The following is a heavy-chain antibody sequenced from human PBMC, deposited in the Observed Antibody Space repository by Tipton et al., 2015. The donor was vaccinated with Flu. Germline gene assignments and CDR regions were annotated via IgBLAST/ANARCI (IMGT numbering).Heavy chain of an antibody. CDR1: GGSITSNSYY. D-gene: IGHD3-22*01. V-gene: IGHV4-39*01. Sequence: LRLSCTVSGGSITSNSYYWGWIRQSPGKGLAWIANIYYSESTYYNPSLKSRATISVDSSKKQFSLRLNSVTAADTAVYYCARSSGYRGYFDFWGQGILVTVSS. CDR3: ARSSGYRGYFDF. CDR2: IYYSEST. J-gene: IGHJ4*02.